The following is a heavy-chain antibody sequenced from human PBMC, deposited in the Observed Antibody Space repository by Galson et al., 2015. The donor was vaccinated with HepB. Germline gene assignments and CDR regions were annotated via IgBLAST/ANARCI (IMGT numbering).Heavy chain of an antibody. D-gene: IGHD6-13*01. Sequence: PALVKPTQTLTLTCTFSGFSLTASAVGVGWVRQPPGKALEWLALIYWDDDKHYSPSLKSRLTITKDTSKNQVVLTMTNMDPVDTATYYCAHSDGYGDYYYYGMDVWGQGTTVTVSS. J-gene: IGHJ6*02. CDR3: AHSDGYGDYYYYGMDV. CDR2: IYWDDDK. V-gene: IGHV2-5*02. CDR1: GFSLTASAVG.